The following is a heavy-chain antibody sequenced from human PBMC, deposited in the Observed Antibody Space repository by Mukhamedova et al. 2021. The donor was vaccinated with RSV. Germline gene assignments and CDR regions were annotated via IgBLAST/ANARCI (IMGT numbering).Heavy chain of an antibody. D-gene: IGHD1-1*01. V-gene: IGHV3-23*01. Sequence: QTPGKGLEWVSVISAGGETTNYAASVDGRFTIFRDNFMNTVYLQMDSLRAEDSALYYCAKAHDTGFDWNDGIDYWGQGNLVTVSS. CDR2: ISAGGETT. CDR3: AKAHDTGFDWNDGIDY. J-gene: IGHJ4*02.